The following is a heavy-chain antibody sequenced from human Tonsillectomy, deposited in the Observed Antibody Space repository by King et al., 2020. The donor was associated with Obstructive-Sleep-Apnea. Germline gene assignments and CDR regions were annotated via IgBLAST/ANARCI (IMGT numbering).Heavy chain of an antibody. V-gene: IGHV3-7*03. CDR3: ARGVDYYDSSGYYSNYYFDY. CDR1: GFTFSSYW. CDR2: IKQDGSEK. Sequence: QLVQSGGGLVQPGGSLRLSCAASGFTFSSYWMSWVRQAPGKGLEWVANIKQDGSEKYYVDSVKGRFTISRDNAKNSLYLQMNSLGAEDTAVYYCARGVDYYDSSGYYSNYYFDYWGQGSLVTVSS. D-gene: IGHD3-22*01. J-gene: IGHJ4*02.